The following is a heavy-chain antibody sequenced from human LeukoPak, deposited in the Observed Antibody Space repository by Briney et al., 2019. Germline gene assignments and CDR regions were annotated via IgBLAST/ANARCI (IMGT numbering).Heavy chain of an antibody. CDR1: GYTVTSYY. V-gene: IGHV1-46*01. CDR2: LNPSGGSS. CDR3: AAGVIGSDTALVTTGYNGMDV. J-gene: IGHJ6*02. Sequence: ASVKVSCKASGYTVTSYYMHWVRQAPGQGLEWMAILNPSGGSSSYAQKFQGRATLTRATSTSTVYMELSSLRSEDTAVYYCAAGVIGSDTALVTTGYNGMDVWAQGTTVTVSS. D-gene: IGHD5-18*01.